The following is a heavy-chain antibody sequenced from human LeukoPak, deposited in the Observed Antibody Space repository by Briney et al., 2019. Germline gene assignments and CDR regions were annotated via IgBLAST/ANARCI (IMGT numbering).Heavy chain of an antibody. D-gene: IGHD2-2*01. CDR2: ISGSGGST. V-gene: IGHV3-23*01. J-gene: IGHJ4*02. CDR1: GFTFSSYA. Sequence: GGTLRLSCAASGFTFSSYAMSWVRQAPGKGLEWVSAISGSGGSTYYADSVKGRFTISRDNSKNTLYLQMNSLRADDTAVYYCAKDHPAASVQDDYWGQGTLVTVSS. CDR3: AKDHPAASVQDDY.